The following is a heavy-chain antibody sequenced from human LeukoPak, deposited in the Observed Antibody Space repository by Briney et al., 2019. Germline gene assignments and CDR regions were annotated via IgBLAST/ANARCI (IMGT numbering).Heavy chain of an antibody. CDR2: GDHSGGT. J-gene: IGHJ4*02. CDR3: ARAGSVVVPAAILDY. D-gene: IGHD2-2*02. Sequence: PSETLSLTCAVYGGSFNGYYWSWIRQPPGKGLEWIGEGDHSGGTKYNPSLKSRVTISADSSKNQFSLKLTSVTAADTAVYYCARAGSVVVPAAILDYWGQGTLVTVSS. CDR1: GGSFNGYY. V-gene: IGHV4-34*01.